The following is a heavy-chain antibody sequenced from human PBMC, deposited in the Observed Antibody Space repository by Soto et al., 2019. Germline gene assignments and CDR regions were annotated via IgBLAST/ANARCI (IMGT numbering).Heavy chain of an antibody. V-gene: IGHV1-18*01. CDR2: ISAYNGNT. Sequence: GASVKVSCKASGYTLTSYGISWVRQAPGQGLEWMGWISAYNGNTNYAQKLQGRVTMTTDTSTSTAYMELRSLRSDDTAVYYCARDGYYDSSGYYYGWFDPWGQGTLVTVSS. D-gene: IGHD3-22*01. CDR1: GYTLTSYG. CDR3: ARDGYYDSSGYYYGWFDP. J-gene: IGHJ5*02.